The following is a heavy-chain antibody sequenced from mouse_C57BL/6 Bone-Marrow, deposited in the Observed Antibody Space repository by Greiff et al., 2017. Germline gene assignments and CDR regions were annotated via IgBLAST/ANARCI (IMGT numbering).Heavy chain of an antibody. J-gene: IGHJ4*01. Sequence: EVHLVVFGGGLVQPGGSLKLPCAASGFTFSDYEMAWVRQAPRKGPEGVAYFSNLAYGIYYADTVTGRFTITRENAKNTLYLEMSSLKSEDKAMYYCARRAMDYWGQGTSVTVAS. CDR1: GFTFSDYE. CDR3: ARRAMDY. CDR2: FSNLAYGI. V-gene: IGHV5-15*01.